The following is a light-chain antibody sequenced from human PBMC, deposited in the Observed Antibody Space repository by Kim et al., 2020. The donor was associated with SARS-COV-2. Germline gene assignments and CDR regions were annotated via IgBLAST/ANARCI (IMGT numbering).Light chain of an antibody. CDR2: EGS. Sequence: PGQSITISCTGTSSDVGSYNLVSWYQQHPGKAPQLMIYEGSKRPSGVSNRFSGSKSGNTASLAISGLQAEDEADYYCCSYAGSNYVFGTGTKVTVL. J-gene: IGLJ1*01. CDR1: SSDVGSYNL. CDR3: CSYAGSNYV. V-gene: IGLV2-23*01.